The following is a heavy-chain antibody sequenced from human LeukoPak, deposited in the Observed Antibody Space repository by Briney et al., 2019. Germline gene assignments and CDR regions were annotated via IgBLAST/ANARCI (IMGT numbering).Heavy chain of an antibody. CDR2: IIPIFGTA. CDR1: GGTFSSYA. CDR3: ARRAYYYDSSGYFFDI. Sequence: SVKVSCKASGGTFSSYAISWVRQPPGQGLEWIGGIIPIFGTANYAQRFQGRVTITTDESTSTAYMELSSLRSEDTAVYYCARRAYYYDSSGYFFDIWGQGTMVTVSS. D-gene: IGHD3-22*01. V-gene: IGHV1-69*05. J-gene: IGHJ3*02.